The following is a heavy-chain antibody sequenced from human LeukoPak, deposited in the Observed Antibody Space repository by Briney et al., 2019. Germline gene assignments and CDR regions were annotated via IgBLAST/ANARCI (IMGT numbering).Heavy chain of an antibody. CDR3: ARGRLSTGAPKLDY. Sequence: ASETLSLTCAVYGGSFSGYYWSWIRQPPGKGLEWIGEINHSGSTNYNPSLKSRVTISVDTSKNQFSLKLSSVTAADTAVYYCARGRLSTGAPKLDYWGQGTLVTVSS. CDR1: GGSFSGYY. J-gene: IGHJ4*02. D-gene: IGHD3-10*02. CDR2: INHSGST. V-gene: IGHV4-34*01.